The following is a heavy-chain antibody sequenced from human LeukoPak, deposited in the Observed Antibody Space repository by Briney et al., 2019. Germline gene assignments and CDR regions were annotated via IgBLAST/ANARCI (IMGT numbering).Heavy chain of an antibody. CDR1: GFTFSSYG. V-gene: IGHV3-30*02. CDR2: IRYDGSNK. Sequence: GGSLRLSCAASGFTFSSYGMHWVRQAPGKGLEWVAFIRYDGSNKYYADSVKGRFTISRDNSKNTLYLQMNSLRAEDTAVYYCAKDARYCSGGSCYFSYMDVWGKGTTVTVSS. J-gene: IGHJ6*03. D-gene: IGHD2-15*01. CDR3: AKDARYCSGGSCYFSYMDV.